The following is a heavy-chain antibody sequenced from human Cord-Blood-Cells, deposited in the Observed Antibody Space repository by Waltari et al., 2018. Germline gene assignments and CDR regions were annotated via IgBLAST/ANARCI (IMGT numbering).Heavy chain of an antibody. D-gene: IGHD3-16*01. CDR3: ARLRKGYFDL. V-gene: IGHV3-7*01. J-gene: IGHJ2*01. Sequence: EVQLVESGGGLVQPGGSLRLSCAASGFTFSSYWMSWGRQAPGKGLEWVAKRKQDGSEKYNGDSVKVRFTISRDNAKNSLYLQMSSLRAEDTAVYYCARLRKGYFDLWGRGTLVTVSS. CDR2: RKQDGSEK. CDR1: GFTFSSYW.